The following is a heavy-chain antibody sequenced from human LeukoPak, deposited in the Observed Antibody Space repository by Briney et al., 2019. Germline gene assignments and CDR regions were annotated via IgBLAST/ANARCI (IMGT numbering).Heavy chain of an antibody. J-gene: IGHJ5*02. Sequence: SETLSLTCTVSAASISDSDYYWGWIRQAPGKALEWIGNIHYSGRAYYNPSLESRGTLDVDTSQNQVSLTLTPVTAADTAVYFGARSYCTGSTCPRRWFDPWGQGTLVTVSS. V-gene: IGHV4-39*01. CDR2: IHYSGRA. CDR1: AASISDSDYY. CDR3: ARSYCTGSTCPRRWFDP. D-gene: IGHD2-8*02.